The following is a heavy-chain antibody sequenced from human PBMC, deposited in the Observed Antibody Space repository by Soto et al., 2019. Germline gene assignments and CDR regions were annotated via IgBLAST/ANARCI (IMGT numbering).Heavy chain of an antibody. D-gene: IGHD2-21*02. Sequence: QVQLVQSGAEVKKPGSSVKVSCKASGGTFSSYAISWVRQAPGQGLEWMGGIIPIFGTANYAQKFQGRVTITADKSTRTAYMELSSLRSEDTAVYYCASTYCGGVCYSARFDYWGQGTLVTVSS. J-gene: IGHJ4*02. V-gene: IGHV1-69*06. CDR2: IIPIFGTA. CDR1: GGTFSSYA. CDR3: ASTYCGGVCYSARFDY.